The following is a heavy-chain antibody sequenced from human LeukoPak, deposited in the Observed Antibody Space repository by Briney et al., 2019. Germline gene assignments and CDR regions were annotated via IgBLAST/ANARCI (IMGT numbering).Heavy chain of an antibody. Sequence: PGRSLRLSCAASGFTFISYDIHWVRQAPGKGLEWVAVISYDGSNKYYADSVKGRFTISRDNSKNTLYLQVNSLRTEDTAVYYCAKNIPNCSSTSCPLDYGGRGTVDTVSS. CDR3: AKNIPNCSSTSCPLDY. CDR1: GFTFISYD. D-gene: IGHD2-2*01. J-gene: IGHJ4*02. V-gene: IGHV3-30*18. CDR2: ISYDGSNK.